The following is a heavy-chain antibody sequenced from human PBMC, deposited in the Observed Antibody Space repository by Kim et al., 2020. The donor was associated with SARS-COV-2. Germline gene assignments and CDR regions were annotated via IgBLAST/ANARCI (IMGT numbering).Heavy chain of an antibody. CDR2: ISYDGSNK. CDR1: GFTFSSYG. V-gene: IGHV3-30*18. Sequence: GGSLRLSCAASGFTFSSYGMHWVRQAPGKGLEWVAVISYDGSNKYYADSVKGRFTISRDNSKNTLYLQMNSLRAEDTAVYYCAKDGELGTGGAFDIWGQG. J-gene: IGHJ3*02. D-gene: IGHD1-26*01. CDR3: AKDGELGTGGAFDI.